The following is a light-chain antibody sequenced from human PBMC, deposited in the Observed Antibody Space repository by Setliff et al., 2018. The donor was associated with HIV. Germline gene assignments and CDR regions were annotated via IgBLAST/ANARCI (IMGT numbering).Light chain of an antibody. J-gene: IGLJ1*01. V-gene: IGLV2-23*02. CDR2: EVT. CDR3: CSYAGSRTFYV. CDR1: SSDVGNYNL. Sequence: ALTQPASVSGSPGQSITISCSGTSSDVGNYNLVSWYQQPPGKAPKLMVYEVTKRPLGVSTRFSGSKSGNTASLTISGLLAEDEADYYCCSYAGSRTFYVYGTGTKVTVL.